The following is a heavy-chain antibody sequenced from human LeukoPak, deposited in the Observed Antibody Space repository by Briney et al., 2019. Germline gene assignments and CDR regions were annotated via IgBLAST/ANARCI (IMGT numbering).Heavy chain of an antibody. CDR3: AKDIGPPWAYYYYGMDV. Sequence: GGSLIPSCAASGFTFDDYAMHWVRQAPGKGLEWVSGISWNSGSIGYADSVKGRFTISRDNAKNSLYLQMNSLRAEDTALYYCAKDIGPPWAYYYYGMDVWGQGTTVTVSS. J-gene: IGHJ6*02. V-gene: IGHV3-9*01. CDR2: ISWNSGSI. CDR1: GFTFDDYA.